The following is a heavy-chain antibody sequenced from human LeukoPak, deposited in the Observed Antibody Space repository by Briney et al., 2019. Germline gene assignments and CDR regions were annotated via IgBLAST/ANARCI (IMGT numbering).Heavy chain of an antibody. J-gene: IGHJ4*02. CDR2: ISGSGDST. V-gene: IGHV3-23*01. CDR1: GFTLSNSA. Sequence: PGGSLRLSCAASGFTLSNSAMSWVRQAPGKGLEWVSAISGSGDSTYYADSVKGRFTISRDNSKNTLYLQMNSLRVEDTAVYYCARHLKYSSGWFPDVWGQGTLVTVSS. CDR3: ARHLKYSSGWFPDV. D-gene: IGHD6-19*01.